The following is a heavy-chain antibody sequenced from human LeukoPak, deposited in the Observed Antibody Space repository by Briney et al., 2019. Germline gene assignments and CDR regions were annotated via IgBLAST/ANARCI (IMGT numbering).Heavy chain of an antibody. D-gene: IGHD1-26*01. J-gene: IGHJ4*02. CDR2: ISGSGGST. CDR3: AKDYTGATPFDY. Sequence: GGSLRLSCAASGFAFSIYAMSWVRQPPGKGLEWVSAISGSGGSTYYADSVKGRFTISRDNSKNTLYLQMNSLRAGDTAVYYCAKDYTGATPFDYWGQGTLVTVSS. CDR1: GFAFSIYA. V-gene: IGHV3-23*01.